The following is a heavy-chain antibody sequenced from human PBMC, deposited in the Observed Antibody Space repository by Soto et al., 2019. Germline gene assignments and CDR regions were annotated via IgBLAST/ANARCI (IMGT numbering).Heavy chain of an antibody. CDR2: IYPGDSDT. D-gene: IGHD2-2*01. CDR3: TIQGPFCSSTSCDPAYYYGMDV. V-gene: IGHV5-51*01. CDR1: GYSFTSYW. J-gene: IGHJ6*02. Sequence: EFLKIFCRGSGYSFTSYWIGLVRQMPGKGLEWMGIIYPGDSDTRYSPSFQGQVTISADKSISTAYLQWSSLKASDTAMYYCTIQGPFCSSTSCDPAYYYGMDVWGQGTPVTSP.